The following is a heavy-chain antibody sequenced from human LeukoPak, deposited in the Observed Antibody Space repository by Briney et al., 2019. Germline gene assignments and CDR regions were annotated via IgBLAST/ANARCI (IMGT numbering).Heavy chain of an antibody. Sequence: SQTLSLTRTVSGGSISISSYYWGWIRQPPGKGLERIVSIYYSGSTYYNPSLKSRVTISVDTSKNQFSLKLSSVTAADTAVYYCARLYNWNDMYYFDYWGQGTLVTVSS. J-gene: IGHJ4*02. CDR3: ARLYNWNDMYYFDY. CDR1: GGSISISSYY. V-gene: IGHV4-39*01. D-gene: IGHD1-20*01. CDR2: IYYSGST.